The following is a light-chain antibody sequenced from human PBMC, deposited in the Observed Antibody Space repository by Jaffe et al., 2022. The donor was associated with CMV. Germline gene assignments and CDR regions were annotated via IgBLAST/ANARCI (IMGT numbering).Light chain of an antibody. CDR2: YDD. Sequence: QSVLTQPPSVSEAPRQRVSISCSGSNSNIGNNAVHWYQQFPGKAPKLLIYYDDLLPSGVSDRFSGSKSGTSASLAISGLQSEDEADYYCAAWDDSLNGWVFGGGTKLTVL. J-gene: IGLJ3*02. CDR3: AAWDDSLNGWV. V-gene: IGLV1-36*01. CDR1: NSNIGNNA.